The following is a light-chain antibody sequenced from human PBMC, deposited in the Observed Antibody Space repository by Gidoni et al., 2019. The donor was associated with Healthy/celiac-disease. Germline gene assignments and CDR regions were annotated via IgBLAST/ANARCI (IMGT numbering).Light chain of an antibody. CDR1: QSVSSN. CDR2: GAS. Sequence: EIVMTQSPATLSVSPGERATLSCRASQSVSSNLAWHQQKPGQAPRLLIYGASTRATGIPDKFSGRGSGTEFTLTISSLQSEDFAVYYCQQYNNWPSWTFGQXTRVEIK. V-gene: IGKV3-15*01. J-gene: IGKJ1*01. CDR3: QQYNNWPSWT.